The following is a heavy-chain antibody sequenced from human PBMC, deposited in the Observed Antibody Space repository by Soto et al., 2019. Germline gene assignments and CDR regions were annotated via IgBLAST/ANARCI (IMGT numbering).Heavy chain of an antibody. D-gene: IGHD3-9*01. CDR2: ISYDGSNK. V-gene: IGHV3-30*18. CDR3: AKDWGSYAAGYPDY. CDR1: GFTFSSYG. J-gene: IGHJ4*02. Sequence: QVQLVESGGGVVQPGRSLRLSCAASGFTFSSYGMHWVRQAPGKGLEWVAVISYDGSNKYYADSVKGRFTISRDNSKNTLYLQMNSLRAEDTAVYYCAKDWGSYAAGYPDYWGQGTLVTVSS.